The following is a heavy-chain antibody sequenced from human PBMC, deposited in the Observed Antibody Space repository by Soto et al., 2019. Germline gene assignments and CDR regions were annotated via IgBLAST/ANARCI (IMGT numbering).Heavy chain of an antibody. V-gene: IGHV3-23*01. J-gene: IGHJ5*01. CDR2: ISSSGYST. CDR1: GFTFNNYA. CDR3: AKGPVVVAAKFDS. Sequence: PGGSLRLSCAASGFTFNNYAMSGVRQAPGKGLEWVSAISSSGYSTYYADSVKGRFTISRDNSKNTVYLQMNNLRAEDTAVYYCAKGPVVVAAKFDSCGQGPLVTVYS. D-gene: IGHD2-21*02.